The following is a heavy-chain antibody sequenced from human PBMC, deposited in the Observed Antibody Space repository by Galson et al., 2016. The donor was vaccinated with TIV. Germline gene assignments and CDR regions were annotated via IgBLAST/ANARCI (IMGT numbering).Heavy chain of an antibody. Sequence: SVKVSCKASGGTFISYTLSWVRQAPGQGLEWMGRIIPVLGMTNYAQKFQGRVTITADRFTGTAYLELSSLKPGDTAVYYCARDRRGVLDSTLFDNWGQGTPVTVSS. D-gene: IGHD6-13*01. CDR3: ARDRRGVLDSTLFDN. CDR1: GGTFISYT. J-gene: IGHJ4*02. CDR2: IIPVLGMT. V-gene: IGHV1-69*04.